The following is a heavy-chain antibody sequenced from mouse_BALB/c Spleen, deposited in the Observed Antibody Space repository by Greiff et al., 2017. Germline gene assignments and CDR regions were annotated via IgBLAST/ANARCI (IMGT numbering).Heavy chain of an antibody. Sequence: QVQLQQPGAELVKPGASVKLSCKASGYTFTSYWMHWVKPRPGQGFEWIGEINPSNGGTNYNEKFKRKATLTVDKSSSTAYMQLSSLTSEDSAVYYCTISNYGNYGYAMDYWGQGTSVTVSS. CDR1: GYTFTSYW. CDR3: TISNYGNYGYAMDY. D-gene: IGHD2-1*01. J-gene: IGHJ4*01. CDR2: INPSNGGT. V-gene: IGHV1S16*01.